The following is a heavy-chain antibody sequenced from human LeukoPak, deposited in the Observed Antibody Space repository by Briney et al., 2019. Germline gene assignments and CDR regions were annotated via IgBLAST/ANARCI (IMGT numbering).Heavy chain of an antibody. V-gene: IGHV3-7*01. CDR1: GLTFRSYW. CDR2: INQDGSEK. CDR3: ARERDGRFFDY. J-gene: IGHJ4*02. Sequence: AGSLRLSCAVSGLTFRSYWMSWVRQAPGKGLEWVANINQDGSEKYFLDSVRGRFTISRDNAKNSLALQMNTLRAEDTAVYYCARERDGRFFDYWGQGTLVTVSS. D-gene: IGHD5-24*01.